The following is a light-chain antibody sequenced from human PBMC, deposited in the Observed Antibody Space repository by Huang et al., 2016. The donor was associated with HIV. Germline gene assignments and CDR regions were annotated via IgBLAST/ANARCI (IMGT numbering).Light chain of an antibody. V-gene: IGKV3-15*01. CDR1: QRVGTN. CDR2: GAS. J-gene: IGKJ4*01. CDR3: QQYNNWLS. Sequence: EILLTQSPATLSVSPGERATLSCRASQRVGTNLAWYQQKPGQAPRLLIDGASTRATGVPARFSGSGSGTEFTLTISSLQSEDFAVYYCQQYNNWLSFGGGTKVDIK.